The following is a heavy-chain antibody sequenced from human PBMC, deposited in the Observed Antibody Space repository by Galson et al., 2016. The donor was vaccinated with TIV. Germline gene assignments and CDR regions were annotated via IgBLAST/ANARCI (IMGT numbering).Heavy chain of an antibody. J-gene: IGHJ4*02. CDR3: AKPDIATIDINYYFDY. Sequence: LRLSCAASGFTFSAYAMSWVRQAPGKGLEWVSSIGTGGKTYYADSVKGRFTISRDNSKDSLHLKMNSLRADDTAVYYCAKPDIATIDINYYFDYWGQGTLVTVSS. CDR2: IGTGGKT. D-gene: IGHD5-24*01. CDR1: GFTFSAYA. V-gene: IGHV3-23*01.